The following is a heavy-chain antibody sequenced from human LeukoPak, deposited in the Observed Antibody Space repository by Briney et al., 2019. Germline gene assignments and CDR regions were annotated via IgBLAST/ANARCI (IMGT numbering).Heavy chain of an antibody. CDR1: GFTLSSYW. V-gene: IGHV3-7*01. CDR2: IKQDGSEK. D-gene: IGHD2-2*01. J-gene: IGHJ4*02. Sequence: GGSLRLSCAASGFTLSSYWMSWVRQAPGKGLEWVANIKQDGSEKYYVDSVKGRFTISGDNAKNSLYLQMNSLRVEDTAVYYCARAPTVLVGYCSSSSCQADYWGQGTLVTVSS. CDR3: ARAPTVLVGYCSSSSCQADY.